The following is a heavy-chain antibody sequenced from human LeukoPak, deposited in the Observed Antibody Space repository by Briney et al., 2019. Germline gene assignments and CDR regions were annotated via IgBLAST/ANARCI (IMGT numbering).Heavy chain of an antibody. CDR2: INHSGST. V-gene: IGHV4-34*01. D-gene: IGHD3-3*01. CDR3: ARGGDFWSGYYRSYYFDY. J-gene: IGHJ4*02. Sequence: PSETLXLTCAVYGGSFSGYYWSWIRQPPGKGVEWIGEINHSGSTNYNPSLKRRGTISVDKSKNKFAQRRSYVPAADTAVYYCARGGDFWSGYYRSYYFDYWGQGTLVTVSS. CDR1: GGSFSGYY.